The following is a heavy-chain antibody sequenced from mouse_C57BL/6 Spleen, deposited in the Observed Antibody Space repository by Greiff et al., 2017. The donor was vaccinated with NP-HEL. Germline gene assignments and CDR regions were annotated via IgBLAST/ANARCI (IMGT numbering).Heavy chain of an antibody. J-gene: IGHJ2*01. CDR1: GYAFSSSW. CDR3: ARYYGSFLDY. D-gene: IGHD1-1*01. Sequence: LEESGPELVKPGASVKISCKASGYAFSSSWMNWVKQRPGKGLEWIGRIYPGDGDTNYNGKFKGKATLTADKSSSTAYMQLSSLTSEDSAVYFCARYYGSFLDYWGQGTTLTVSS. V-gene: IGHV1-82*01. CDR2: IYPGDGDT.